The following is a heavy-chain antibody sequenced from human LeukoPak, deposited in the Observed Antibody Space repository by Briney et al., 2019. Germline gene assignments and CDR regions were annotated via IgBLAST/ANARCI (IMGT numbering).Heavy chain of an antibody. CDR3: AKGGYSYGRTAWDY. D-gene: IGHD5-18*01. J-gene: IGHJ4*02. Sequence: PGGSLRLSCAASGFTFSSYSMNWVRQAPGKGLEWVSYISSSSSTIYYADSVKGRFTISRDNAKNSLYLQMNSLRDEDTAVYYCAKGGYSYGRTAWDYWGQGTLVTVSS. CDR1: GFTFSSYS. CDR2: ISSSSSTI. V-gene: IGHV3-48*02.